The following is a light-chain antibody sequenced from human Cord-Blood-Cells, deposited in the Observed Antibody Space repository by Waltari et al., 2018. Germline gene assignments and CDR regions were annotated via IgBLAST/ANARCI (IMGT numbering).Light chain of an antibody. CDR2: DVS. J-gene: IGLJ2*01. CDR3: CSYAGRYTFDVV. Sequence: QSALTQPRSVSGSPGQSVTISCTGTSSDVGGYNYVSWYQQHPGKAPKLMIYDVSKRPSGVPDRFSGSKSGNTASLTISGLQAEDEADYYSCSYAGRYTFDVVFGGGTKLTV. V-gene: IGLV2-11*01. CDR1: SSDVGGYNY.